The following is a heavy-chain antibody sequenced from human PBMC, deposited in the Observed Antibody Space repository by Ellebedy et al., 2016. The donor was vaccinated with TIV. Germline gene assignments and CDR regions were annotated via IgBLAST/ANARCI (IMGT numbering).Heavy chain of an antibody. D-gene: IGHD2-2*01. CDR3: ARPSYQLLPYNFDS. CDR2: IWFDGSKE. V-gene: IGHV3-33*01. Sequence: GESLKISCAASGFTFGRYGMHWVRQAPGKGLEWVAVIWFDGSKEFYADSVKGRFTISRDDSKNEVFLQLSSLRAEDTAVYYCARPSYQLLPYNFDSWGQGTLVTVSS. J-gene: IGHJ4*02. CDR1: GFTFGRYG.